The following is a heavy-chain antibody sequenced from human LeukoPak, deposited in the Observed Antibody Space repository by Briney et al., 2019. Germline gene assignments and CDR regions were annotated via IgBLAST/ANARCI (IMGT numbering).Heavy chain of an antibody. CDR2: IYYSGST. V-gene: IGHV4-39*01. J-gene: IGHJ4*02. CDR1: GGSISSSSYY. Sequence: SETLSLTCTVSGGSISSSSYYWGWIRQPPGKGLEWIGSIYYSGSTYYNPSLKSRVTISVDTSKNQFSLKLSSVTAADTAVYYWARIKYYDYVWGSYRSYYFDYWGQGTLVTVSS. D-gene: IGHD3-16*02. CDR3: ARIKYYDYVWGSYRSYYFDY.